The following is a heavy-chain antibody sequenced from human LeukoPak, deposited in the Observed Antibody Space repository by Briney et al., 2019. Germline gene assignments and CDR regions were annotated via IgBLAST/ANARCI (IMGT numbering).Heavy chain of an antibody. V-gene: IGHV1-2*02. J-gene: IGHJ4*02. CDR1: GYTFTGYS. D-gene: IGHD2-15*01. CDR2: INPDGGGT. CDR3: ARVTGYCSGGTCNYYFDY. Sequence: ASVKVSCKASGYTFTGYSIHWVRQAPGQGLEWMGWINPDGGGTKYAQKFQGRVTMTRDTSISTDYMELNRLTSDDTAVYYCARVTGYCSGGTCNYYFDYWGQGTLVTVSS.